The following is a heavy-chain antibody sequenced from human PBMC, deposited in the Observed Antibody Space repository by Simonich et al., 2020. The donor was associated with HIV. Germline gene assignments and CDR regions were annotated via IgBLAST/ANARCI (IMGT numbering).Heavy chain of an antibody. V-gene: IGHV4-34*01. CDR1: GGSFSGYY. J-gene: IGHJ1*01. Sequence: QVQLQQWGAGLLKPSETLSLTCAVYGGSFSGYYWSWIRQPPGEGLEWIGENNHSESTNYNPSLKSRVTISVDTSKNQFSLKLSSVTAAVTAVYYCARLTAGGLGEYFQHWGQGTLVTVSS. CDR2: NNHSEST. D-gene: IGHD6-13*01. CDR3: ARLTAGGLGEYFQH.